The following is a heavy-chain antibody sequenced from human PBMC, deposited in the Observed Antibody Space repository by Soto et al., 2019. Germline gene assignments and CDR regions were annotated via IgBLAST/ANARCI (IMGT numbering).Heavy chain of an antibody. CDR3: AKDFPYYYDSSGLVTPSGMDV. CDR1: GFTFSSYG. Sequence: GGSLRLSCAASGFTFSSYGMHWVRQAPGKGLEWVAVISYDGSNKYYADSVKGRFTISRDNSKNTLYLQMNSLRAEDTAVYYCAKDFPYYYDSSGLVTPSGMDVWGQGTTVTVSS. V-gene: IGHV3-30*18. CDR2: ISYDGSNK. J-gene: IGHJ6*02. D-gene: IGHD3-22*01.